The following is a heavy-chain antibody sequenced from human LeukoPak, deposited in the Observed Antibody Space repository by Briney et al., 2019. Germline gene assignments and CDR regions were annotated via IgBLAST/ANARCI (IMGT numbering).Heavy chain of an antibody. J-gene: IGHJ3*02. Sequence: SETLSLTCAVSGGSISSSNWWSWVRQPPGKGLEWIGEIFYSGSTNYNSSLRSRVTISVDTSKNQFSLKLSSVTAADTAIYYCTREYGFMTTVFHAFDIWGQGTMVTVSS. CDR3: TREYGFMTTVFHAFDI. CDR2: IFYSGST. D-gene: IGHD4-17*01. V-gene: IGHV4-4*02. CDR1: GGSISSSNW.